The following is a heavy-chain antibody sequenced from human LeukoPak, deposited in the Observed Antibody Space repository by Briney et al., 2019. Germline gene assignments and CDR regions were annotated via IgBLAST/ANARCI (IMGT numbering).Heavy chain of an antibody. CDR1: SFPVTDNY. CDR3: AKEPGSGPSNAYFDY. Sequence: GGSLRLSCAASSFPVTDNYMGWVRQAPGKGLEWVTGISGSGGIKYYAASVKGRFTISGDNSNNTLYLQMSSLRAEDTAVYSCAKEPGSGPSNAYFDYWGQGTLVTVSS. J-gene: IGHJ4*02. D-gene: IGHD3-10*01. CDR2: ISGSGGIK. V-gene: IGHV3-23*01.